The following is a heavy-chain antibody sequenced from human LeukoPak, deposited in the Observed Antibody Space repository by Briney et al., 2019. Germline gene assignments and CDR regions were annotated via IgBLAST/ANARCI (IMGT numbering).Heavy chain of an antibody. CDR1: GGTFSSYA. CDR3: ARTNYYDSSGSQGPGTFYYGLDV. D-gene: IGHD3-22*01. CDR2: VIPILAIS. V-gene: IGHV1-69*04. J-gene: IGHJ6*02. Sequence: SVKVSCKASGGTFSSYAISWVRQAPGQGLEWMGRVIPILAISNYAQMFQDRVTITADKSTSTAYMELSSLRSEDTAVYFCARTNYYDSSGSQGPGTFYYGLDVWGQGTTVTVSS.